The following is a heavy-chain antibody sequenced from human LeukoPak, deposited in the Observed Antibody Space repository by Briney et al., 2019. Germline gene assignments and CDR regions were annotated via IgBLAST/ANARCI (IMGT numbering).Heavy chain of an antibody. D-gene: IGHD3-16*02. V-gene: IGHV4-31*03. J-gene: IGHJ4*02. CDR3: ARDRSDYVWGSYRSFDY. CDR1: GGSISSGGYY. CDR2: IYYSGST. Sequence: SQTLSLTCTVSGGSISSGGYYWSWIRQHPGKGLEWIGYIYYSGSTYYNPSLKSRVTISVDTSKNQFSLKLSSVTAADTAVYYCARDRSDYVWGSYRSFDYWGQGTLVTVSS.